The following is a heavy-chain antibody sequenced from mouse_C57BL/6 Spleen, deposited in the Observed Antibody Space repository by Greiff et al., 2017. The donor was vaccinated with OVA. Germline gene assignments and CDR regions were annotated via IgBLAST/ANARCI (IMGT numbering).Heavy chain of an antibody. D-gene: IGHD2-4*01. Sequence: VQLQQSGPGLVQPSQSLSITCTVSGFSLTSYGVHWVRQSPGQGLEWLGVIWRGGSTAYNAAFISRLSISKDNSKSQVCCKMNSLQADDTAIYYCARKDYDYYYAMDYWGQGTSVTVSS. CDR2: IWRGGST. CDR1: GFSLTSYG. CDR3: ARKDYDYYYAMDY. V-gene: IGHV2-2*01. J-gene: IGHJ4*01.